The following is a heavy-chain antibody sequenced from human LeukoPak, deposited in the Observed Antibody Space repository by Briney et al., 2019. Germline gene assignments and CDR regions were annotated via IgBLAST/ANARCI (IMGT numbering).Heavy chain of an antibody. CDR3: ARARYCSGGSCYSNYFDY. Sequence: GGSLRLSCAASGFTFGNSGMHWVRQAPGKGLEWVAMIRYDGNNEHYAESVKGRFTISRDNAKNSLYLQMNSLRAEDTAVYYCARARYCSGGSCYSNYFDYWGQGTLVTVSS. D-gene: IGHD2-15*01. CDR1: GFTFGNSG. CDR2: IRYDGNNE. V-gene: IGHV3-30*02. J-gene: IGHJ4*02.